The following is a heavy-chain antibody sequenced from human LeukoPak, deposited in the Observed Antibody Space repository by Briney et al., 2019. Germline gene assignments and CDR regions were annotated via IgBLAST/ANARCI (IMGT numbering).Heavy chain of an antibody. J-gene: IGHJ4*02. V-gene: IGHV3-30*18. CDR2: ISYDGSNT. CDR1: GFTFSNFG. D-gene: IGHD2-15*01. CDR3: AKERCSGSACYIFDS. Sequence: GGSLRLSCAASGFTFSNFGMHWVRQTPGKGLECVAVISYDGSNTYYADSVKGRFTISRDNSKSTLSLQLSSLGVEDTAVYYCAKERCSGSACYIFDSWGQGTLVIASA.